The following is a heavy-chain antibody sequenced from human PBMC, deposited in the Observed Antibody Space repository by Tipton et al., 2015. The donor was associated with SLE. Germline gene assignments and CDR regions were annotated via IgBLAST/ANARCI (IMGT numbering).Heavy chain of an antibody. J-gene: IGHJ6*03. CDR2: ISSNGGST. CDR1: GFTFSSYA. V-gene: IGHV3-64*04. Sequence: SLRLSCSASGFTFSSYAMHWVRQAPGKGLEYVSAISSNGGSTYYADSVKGRFTISRDNSKNTLYLQMNSLRGEDTAVYYCAKEGDNTWNYYYMDVWGKGTTVTVSS. D-gene: IGHD1-1*01. CDR3: AKEGDNTWNYYYMDV.